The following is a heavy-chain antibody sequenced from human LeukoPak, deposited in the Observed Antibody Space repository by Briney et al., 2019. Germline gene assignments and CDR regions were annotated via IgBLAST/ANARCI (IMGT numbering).Heavy chain of an antibody. CDR3: AREERHYYDSSGFDY. Sequence: GGSLRLSCAASGFTFSIYEMNWVRQAPGKGLEWVSYISSIGSTIYYADSVKGRFTTSRDNAKNSLYLQMNSLRAEDTAVYYCAREERHYYDSSGFDYWGQGTLVTVSS. CDR2: ISSIGSTI. J-gene: IGHJ4*02. V-gene: IGHV3-48*03. CDR1: GFTFSIYE. D-gene: IGHD3-22*01.